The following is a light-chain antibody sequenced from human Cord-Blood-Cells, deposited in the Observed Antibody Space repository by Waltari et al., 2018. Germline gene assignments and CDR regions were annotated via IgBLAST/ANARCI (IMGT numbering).Light chain of an antibody. CDR3: QQYGSSPPFT. CDR2: GAS. Sequence: EIVLTQSPGTLSLSPGERATLSCRASQSVSSSYLAWYQQKPGQAPRLLIYGASSRATGIPDRVSGSVSGTDFTLTINRLEPEDFAVYYCQQYGSSPPFTVGPGTKVDIK. V-gene: IGKV3-20*01. J-gene: IGKJ3*01. CDR1: QSVSSSY.